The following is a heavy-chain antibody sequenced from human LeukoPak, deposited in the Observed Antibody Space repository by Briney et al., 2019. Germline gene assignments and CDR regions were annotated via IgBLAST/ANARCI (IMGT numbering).Heavy chain of an antibody. J-gene: IGHJ3*02. CDR1: GYSFTSYW. CDR2: IYPGDSDT. V-gene: IGHV5-51*01. Sequence: PGESLKISCKCSGYSFTSYWIGCVRQMPGKGLEWMGIIYPGDSDTRYSPSFQGQVTISADKSISTAYLQWSSLKASDTAMYYCARSGQYYYVSGTYYDAFVIWGQGTMVTVSS. CDR3: ARSGQYYYVSGTYYDAFVI. D-gene: IGHD3-10*01.